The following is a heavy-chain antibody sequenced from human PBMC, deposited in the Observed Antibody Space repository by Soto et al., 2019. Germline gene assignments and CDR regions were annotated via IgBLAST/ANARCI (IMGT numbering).Heavy chain of an antibody. J-gene: IGHJ6*02. V-gene: IGHV3-21*01. CDR2: ISSSSSYI. D-gene: IGHD3-3*01. CDR1: GFTFSSYS. CDR3: ARLAERITIFGVVRYYYYGMDV. Sequence: GGSLRLSCAASGFTFSSYSMNWVRQAPGKGLEWVSSISSSSSYIYYADSVKGRFTISRDNAKNSLYLQMNSLRAEDTAVYYCARLAERITIFGVVRYYYYGMDVWGQGTTVTVSS.